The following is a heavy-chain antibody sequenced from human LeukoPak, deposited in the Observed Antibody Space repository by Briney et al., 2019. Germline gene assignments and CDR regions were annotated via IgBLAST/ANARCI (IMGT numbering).Heavy chain of an antibody. V-gene: IGHV4-59*11. D-gene: IGHD2-15*01. J-gene: IGHJ6*03. CDR1: GGPIISHY. CDR3: GRDALVGYLSFYYVDV. CDR2: ISNSGST. Sequence: SETLSLTCTVSGGPIISHYWTWIRQSPVKGLEWIGDISNSGSTSYNPSLKSRVTISIDTSKNQFSLKLSSVTAADTAVYYCGRDALVGYLSFYYVDVWGKGTTVTVSS.